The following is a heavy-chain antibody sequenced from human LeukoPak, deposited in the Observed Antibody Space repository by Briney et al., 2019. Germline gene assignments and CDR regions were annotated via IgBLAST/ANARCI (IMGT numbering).Heavy chain of an antibody. CDR1: GGSFSGYY. J-gene: IGHJ3*02. CDR3: ARARTLSSSWYDAFDI. CDR2: INHSGST. D-gene: IGHD6-13*01. Sequence: SETLSLTCAVYGGSFSGYYWSWIRQPPGKGLEWIGEINHSGSTNYNPSLKSRVTISVDTSKNQLSLKLSSVTAADTAVYYCARARTLSSSWYDAFDIWGQGTMVTVSS. V-gene: IGHV4-34*01.